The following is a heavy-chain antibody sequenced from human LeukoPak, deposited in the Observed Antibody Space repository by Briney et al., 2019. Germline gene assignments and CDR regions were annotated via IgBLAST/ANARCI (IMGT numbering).Heavy chain of an antibody. CDR3: ARWEAGPGWFDP. J-gene: IGHJ5*02. D-gene: IGHD1-26*01. V-gene: IGHV1-2*06. CDR1: GYTFTSYD. Sequence: GASVKVSCKASGYTFTSYDINWVRQAPGQGLEWMGRINPNSGGTNYAQKFQGRVTMTRDTSISTAHMELSRLRSDDTAVYYCARWEAGPGWFDPWGQGTLVTVSS. CDR2: INPNSGGT.